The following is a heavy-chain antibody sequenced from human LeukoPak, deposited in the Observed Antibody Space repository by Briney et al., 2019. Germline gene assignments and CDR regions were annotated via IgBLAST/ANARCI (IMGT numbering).Heavy chain of an antibody. J-gene: IGHJ4*02. CDR2: ISSSSSTI. D-gene: IGHD5-18*01. CDR3: ARGMVTKFDC. Sequence: PGGSLRLSCAASGFTFSSYSMNWVRQAPGKGLEWVSYISSSSSTIYYADSVKGRFTISRDNAKNSLYLQMDSLRADDTALYFCARGMVTKFDCWGQGTLVTVSS. CDR1: GFTFSSYS. V-gene: IGHV3-48*04.